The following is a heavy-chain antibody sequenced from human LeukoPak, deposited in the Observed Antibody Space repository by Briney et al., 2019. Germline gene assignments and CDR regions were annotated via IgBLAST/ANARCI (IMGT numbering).Heavy chain of an antibody. CDR3: AVGATNFDY. CDR1: GFTFSSYG. Sequence: GSLRLSCAASGFTFSSYGMHWVRQAPGKGLEGVAVIWYDGSNKYYADSVKGRFTISRDDSKNTLYLQMNSLRAEDTAVYYCAVGATNFDYWGQGTLVTVSS. J-gene: IGHJ4*02. D-gene: IGHD1-26*01. V-gene: IGHV3-33*01. CDR2: IWYDGSNK.